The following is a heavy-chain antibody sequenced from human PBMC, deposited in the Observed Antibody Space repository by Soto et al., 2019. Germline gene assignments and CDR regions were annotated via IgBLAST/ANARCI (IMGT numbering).Heavy chain of an antibody. Sequence: GGSLRLSCAASGFTFSSYSMNWVRQAPGKGLEWVSSISSSSSYIYYADSVKGRFTISRDNAKNSLYLQMNSLRAEDTAVYYCARDSPDSSGYYGAGDAFDIWGQGTMVTVSS. J-gene: IGHJ3*02. V-gene: IGHV3-21*01. CDR2: ISSSSSYI. CDR1: GFTFSSYS. CDR3: ARDSPDSSGYYGAGDAFDI. D-gene: IGHD3-22*01.